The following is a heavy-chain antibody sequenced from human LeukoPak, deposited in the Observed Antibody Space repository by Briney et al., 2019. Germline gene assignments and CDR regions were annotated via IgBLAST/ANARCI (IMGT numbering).Heavy chain of an antibody. V-gene: IGHV3-53*01. CDR2: IYSGGST. J-gene: IGHJ4*02. CDR3: AGTIVGQWAMCY. Sequence: PGGSLRLSCAPSGFTVSRNYMTCVRQAPGKGLEWVSVIYSGGSTYYADSVKGRFTISRDNSKNTLYLQMNSLRAEETAVYYCAGTIVGQWAMCYCGQGTLVTVSS. CDR1: GFTVSRNY. D-gene: IGHD3-22*01.